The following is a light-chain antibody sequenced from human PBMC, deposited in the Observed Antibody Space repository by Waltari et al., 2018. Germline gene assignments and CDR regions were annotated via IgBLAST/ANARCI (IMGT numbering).Light chain of an antibody. V-gene: IGLV2-14*03. CDR3: SSYTSTTHVV. CDR1: SSDVGGYNY. J-gene: IGLJ2*01. CDR2: EVS. Sequence: QSALTQPASVSGSPGQSITISCTGTSSDVGGYNYVSWYQQHPGKAPNLMIYEVSNRPSGVSNRFSGSKSGNMASLTISGLQADDEADYYCSSYTSTTHVVFGGGTKLTVL.